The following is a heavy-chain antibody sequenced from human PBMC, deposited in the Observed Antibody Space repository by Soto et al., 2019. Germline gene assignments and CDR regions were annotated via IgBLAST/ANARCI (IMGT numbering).Heavy chain of an antibody. CDR1: GGTFSSYA. CDR2: IIPIFGTA. V-gene: IGHV1-69*06. Sequence: SVKVSCKASGGTFSSYAISWVRQAPGQGLEWMGGIIPIFGTANYAQKFQGRVTITADKSTSTAYMELSSLRSEDTAVYYCALQIPPTIVATITELDYWGQGTLVTVSS. CDR3: ALQIPPTIVATITELDY. D-gene: IGHD5-12*01. J-gene: IGHJ4*02.